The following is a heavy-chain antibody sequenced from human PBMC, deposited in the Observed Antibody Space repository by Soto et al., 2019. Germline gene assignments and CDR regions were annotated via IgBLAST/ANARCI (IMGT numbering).Heavy chain of an antibody. D-gene: IGHD3-3*01. V-gene: IGHV4-4*07. CDR2: IYSSGNT. CDR1: GGAISGYY. J-gene: IGHJ5*02. CDR3: ARGQRFSDWFDP. Sequence: PSETLSLTCSVSGGAISGYYWTWIQQPAGKGLEWIGRIYSSGNTKYNPSLQSRVTMSLDTSNNQFSLRLTSVTAADTAVYYCARGQRFSDWFDPWGQGTLVTVSS.